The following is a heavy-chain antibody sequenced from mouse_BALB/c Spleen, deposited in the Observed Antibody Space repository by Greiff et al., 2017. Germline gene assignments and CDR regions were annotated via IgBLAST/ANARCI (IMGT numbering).Heavy chain of an antibody. CDR2: ISSGGSYT. V-gene: IGHV5-6*01. CDR1: GFTFSSYG. J-gene: IGHJ4*01. D-gene: IGHD2-10*01. Sequence: EVKLVESGGDLVKPGGSLKLSCAASGFTFSSYGMSWVRQTPDKRLEWVATISSGGSYTYYPDSVKGRFTISRDNAKNTLYLQMSSLKSEDTAMYYCARNAYYGNYDYAMDYWGQGTSVTVSS. CDR3: ARNAYYGNYDYAMDY.